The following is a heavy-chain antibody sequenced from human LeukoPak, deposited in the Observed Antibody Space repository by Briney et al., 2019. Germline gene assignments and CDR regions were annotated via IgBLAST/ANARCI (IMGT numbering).Heavy chain of an antibody. CDR1: GFAFDDSF. J-gene: IGHJ4*02. Sequence: GGSLRLSCAPSGFAFDDSFISWFRQAPGKGLEWVGFIRSRPYGGTTEYAASVKGRFIMSRDDSRGIAYLQMNSLKTEDTAIYYCSRKKRISFWLDYWGQGTLVTVSS. CDR2: IRSRPYGGTT. V-gene: IGHV3-49*03. D-gene: IGHD3-3*01. CDR3: SRKKRISFWLDY.